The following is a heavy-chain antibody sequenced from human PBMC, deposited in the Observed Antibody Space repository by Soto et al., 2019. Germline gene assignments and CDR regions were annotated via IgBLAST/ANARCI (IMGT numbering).Heavy chain of an antibody. CDR1: GGSISSGDYY. J-gene: IGHJ4*02. D-gene: IGHD3-22*01. V-gene: IGHV4-30-4*01. Sequence: SETLSLTCTVSGGSISSGDYYWSWIRQPPGKGLEWIGYIYYSGSTYYNPSLKSRVTISVDTSKNQFSLKLSSVTAADTAVYYCARGIWLFRYFDYWGQGTLVTVSS. CDR3: ARGIWLFRYFDY. CDR2: IYYSGST.